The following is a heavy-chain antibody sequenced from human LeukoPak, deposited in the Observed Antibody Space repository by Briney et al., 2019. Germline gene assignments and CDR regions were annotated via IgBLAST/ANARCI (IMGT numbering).Heavy chain of an antibody. CDR3: ARHGFGSWAVDGSGSAELIN. J-gene: IGHJ4*02. CDR2: IYYSGTT. CDR1: GGSISSYY. V-gene: IGHV4-59*08. Sequence: SETLSLTCTVSGGSISSYYWSWIRQPPGKGLEWIGYIYYSGTTSYNPSLKSRLTISVDTSKNQFSLKLNSVTAADTAVYYCARHGFGSWAVDGSGSAELINWGQGALVTVSS. D-gene: IGHD3-10*01.